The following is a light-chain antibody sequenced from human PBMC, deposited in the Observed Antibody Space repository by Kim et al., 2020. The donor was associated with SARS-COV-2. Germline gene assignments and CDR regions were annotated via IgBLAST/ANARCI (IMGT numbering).Light chain of an antibody. CDR1: QSIGST. V-gene: IGKV3-15*01. Sequence: SPGEGAPLACRASQSIGSTLAWYQQKTGQPPRLRIYDASTRATGIPARCSGSGSGTEFALTISSLQSEDFAVYYCQEYNERPPRYTFGQGTKLEI. CDR3: QEYNERPPRYT. CDR2: DAS. J-gene: IGKJ2*01.